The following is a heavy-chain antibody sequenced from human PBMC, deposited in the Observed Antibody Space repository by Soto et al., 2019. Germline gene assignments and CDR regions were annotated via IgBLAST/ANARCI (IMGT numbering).Heavy chain of an antibody. J-gene: IGHJ6*02. CDR1: GGTFSSYA. CDR2: IIPIFGTA. D-gene: IGHD1-26*01. V-gene: IGHV1-69*13. Sequence: SVKVSCKASGGTFSSYAISSVRQAPGQGLEWMGGIIPIFGTANYAQKFQGRVTITADESTSTAYMELSSLRSEDTAVYYCARHLVGATGNYYYGMDVWGQGTKVTVSS. CDR3: ARHLVGATGNYYYGMDV.